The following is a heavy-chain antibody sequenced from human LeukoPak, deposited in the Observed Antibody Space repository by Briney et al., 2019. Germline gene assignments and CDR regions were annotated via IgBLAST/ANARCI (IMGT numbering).Heavy chain of an antibody. D-gene: IGHD3-3*01. Sequence: PSETLSLTCAVYGGSVSAYYWNWIRQPPGKGLEWIGEIDHSGSTNYNPSLKSRLTISVDTSKNQFSLKLSSVTAADTAVYYCARALYDFWSGYPHWFDYWGQGTLVTVSS. CDR3: ARALYDFWSGYPHWFDY. J-gene: IGHJ4*02. CDR2: IDHSGST. CDR1: GGSVSAYY. V-gene: IGHV4-34*01.